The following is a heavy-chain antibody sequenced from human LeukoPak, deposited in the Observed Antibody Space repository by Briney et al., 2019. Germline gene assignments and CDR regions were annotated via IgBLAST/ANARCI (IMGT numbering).Heavy chain of an antibody. J-gene: IGHJ4*02. D-gene: IGHD5-12*01. V-gene: IGHV3-23*01. CDR1: GFAFGSYA. Sequence: GGSLRLSCTASGFAFGSYAMAWVRQAPGKGLEGVAAIGSDYDRVHEDSVKGRFTISRDNSKITLYLQMDNLRPEDTAVYFCAKSAGVATIYFDCWGQGALVTVSS. CDR2: IGSDYDR. CDR3: AKSAGVATIYFDC.